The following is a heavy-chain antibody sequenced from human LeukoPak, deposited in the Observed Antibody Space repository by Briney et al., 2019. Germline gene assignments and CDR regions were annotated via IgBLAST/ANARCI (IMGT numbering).Heavy chain of an antibody. CDR2: IYYSGPT. J-gene: IGHJ6*03. CDR3: ARLGYYYYMDV. Sequence: PSETLSLTCTVSGDSISGGSYYWGWIRQPPGKGLEWIGSIYYSGPTYYNPSLKSRVTISVDTSKNQFSLNLSSVTAADTAIYYCARLGYYYYMDVWGKGTTVTVSS. CDR1: GDSISGGSYY. V-gene: IGHV4-39*01.